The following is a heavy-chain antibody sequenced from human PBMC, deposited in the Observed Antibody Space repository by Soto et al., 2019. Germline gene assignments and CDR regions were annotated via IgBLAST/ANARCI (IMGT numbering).Heavy chain of an antibody. J-gene: IGHJ6*02. D-gene: IGHD3-3*01. V-gene: IGHV4-39*01. CDR2: IYYSGST. CDR3: ARHDDFWSGYDHGMDV. Sequence: SETLSLTCTVSGGSISSSSYYWGWIRQPPGKGLEWIGSIYYSGSTYYNPSLKSRVTISVDTSKNQFSLKLSSVTAADTAVYYCARHDDFWSGYDHGMDVWGQGTTVTVS. CDR1: GGSISSSSYY.